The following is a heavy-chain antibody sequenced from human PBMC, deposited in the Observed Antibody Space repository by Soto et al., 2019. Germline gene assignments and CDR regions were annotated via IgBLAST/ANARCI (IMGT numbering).Heavy chain of an antibody. CDR2: IYYSGST. J-gene: IGHJ4*02. D-gene: IGHD3-10*01. V-gene: IGHV4-59*01. Sequence: SETLSLTCTVSGGSISSYYWSWIRQPPGKGLEWIGYIYYSGSTNYNPSLKSRVTISVDTSKNQFSLKLSSVTAADTAVYYCARDPSSAYYHDYWGQGTLVPVSS. CDR3: ARDPSSAYYHDY. CDR1: GGSISSYY.